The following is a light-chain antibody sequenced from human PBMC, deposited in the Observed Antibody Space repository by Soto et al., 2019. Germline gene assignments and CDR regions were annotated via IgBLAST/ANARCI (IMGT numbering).Light chain of an antibody. V-gene: IGLV1-40*01. CDR1: SSNIGAGYG. Sequence: QLVLTQPPSVSGAPGQRVSISCTGSSSNIGAGYGVHWYRQLPGTAPKLLIFGNNNRPSGVPDRFSGSKSGTSASLGITGLQAEDEADYYCQSYDSSLNGYVFGTGTKVTVL. CDR3: QSYDSSLNGYV. J-gene: IGLJ1*01. CDR2: GNN.